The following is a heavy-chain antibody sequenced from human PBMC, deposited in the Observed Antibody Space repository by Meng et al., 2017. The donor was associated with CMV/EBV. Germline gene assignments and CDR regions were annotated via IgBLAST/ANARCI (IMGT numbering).Heavy chain of an antibody. V-gene: IGHV3-66*01. Sequence: LVGAGGGLVQPGGSLRPSCAASGFNVRDKYMSWVRQAPGKGLEWVCIIYRGDNTYYIDSVKDRFTVSRDNSKNTMYLQMNSLRVEDTAVYYCTGDSVSNPNLDYWGQGTLVTVSS. CDR1: GFNVRDKY. CDR2: IYRGDNT. CDR3: TGDSVSNPNLDY. J-gene: IGHJ4*02. D-gene: IGHD3-10*01.